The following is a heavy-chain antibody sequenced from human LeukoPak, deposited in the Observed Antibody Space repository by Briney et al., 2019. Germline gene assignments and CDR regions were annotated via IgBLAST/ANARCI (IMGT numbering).Heavy chain of an antibody. J-gene: IGHJ6*03. D-gene: IGHD5-12*01. CDR1: GGSISSGGYY. CDR2: IYYSGST. CDR3: ARVDSSYDYYYYYYIDV. V-gene: IGHV4-31*03. Sequence: SETLSLTCTVSGGSISSGGYYWSWIRQHPGKGLEWIGYIYYSGSTYYNPSLKSRVTISVDTSKNQFSLKLSSVTAADTAVYYCARVDSSYDYYYYYYIDVWGKGTTVTVSS.